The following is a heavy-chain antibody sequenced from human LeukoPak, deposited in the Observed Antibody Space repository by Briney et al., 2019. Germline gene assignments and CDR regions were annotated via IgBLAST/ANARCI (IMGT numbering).Heavy chain of an antibody. V-gene: IGHV4-39*01. CDR1: GVSISSSTYY. D-gene: IGHD2-15*01. CDR3: ARGRYGEVAVGGTPYFDI. Sequence: SETLSLTCTVSGVSISSSTYYWAWIRQPPGKGLEWIGSGYYSGNTYYNPSLKSRVTISVDTSKNQFSLKLRSVRAADTAIYYCARGRYGEVAVGGTPYFDIWGRGTLVSVSS. J-gene: IGHJ4*02. CDR2: GYYSGNT.